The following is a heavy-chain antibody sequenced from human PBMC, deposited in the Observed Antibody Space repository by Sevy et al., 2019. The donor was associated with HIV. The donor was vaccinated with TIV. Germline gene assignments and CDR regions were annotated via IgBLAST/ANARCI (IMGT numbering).Heavy chain of an antibody. D-gene: IGHD2-15*01. J-gene: IGHJ6*03. CDR3: ARAVVAATSYYYYMDV. V-gene: IGHV1-69*06. Sequence: ASVKVSCKASGGTFSSYAISWVRQAPGQGLEWMGGIIPIFGTANYAQKFQGRVTITADKSTSTAYMELSSLRSEDTAVHYCARAVVAATSYYYYMDVWGKGTTVTVSS. CDR1: GGTFSSYA. CDR2: IIPIFGTA.